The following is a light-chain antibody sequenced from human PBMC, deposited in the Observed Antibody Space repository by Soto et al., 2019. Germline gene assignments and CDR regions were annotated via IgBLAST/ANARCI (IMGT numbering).Light chain of an antibody. V-gene: IGKV3-15*01. Sequence: EVVMTQSPATLSVSPGERATLSCRASQSVSSDLAWYHQKPGQAPRLLIYGASTRATGIPGRFSGSGSGTEFTLTISSLQSEDFAVYFCQQYNNWPITFGQATPLETK. CDR3: QQYNNWPIT. CDR1: QSVSSD. CDR2: GAS. J-gene: IGKJ5*01.